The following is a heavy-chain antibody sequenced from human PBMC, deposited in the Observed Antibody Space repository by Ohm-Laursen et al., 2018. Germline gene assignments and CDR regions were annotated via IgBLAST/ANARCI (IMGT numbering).Heavy chain of an antibody. CDR3: ARGGGSYFDY. J-gene: IGHJ4*02. D-gene: IGHD1-26*01. CDR2: MNPNSGNT. CDR1: GYTFINYD. V-gene: IGHV1-8*01. Sequence: ATVKISCKASGYTFINYDINWVRQATGQGLEWMGWMNPNSGNTGYAQKFQGRVTMTRNTSISTAYMELSSLRSEDTAVYYCARGGGSYFDYWGQGTLVTVSS.